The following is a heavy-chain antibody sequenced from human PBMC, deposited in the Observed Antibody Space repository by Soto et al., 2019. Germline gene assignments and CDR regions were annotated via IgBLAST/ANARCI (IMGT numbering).Heavy chain of an antibody. CDR3: ARPYYYDSSAHGAFDI. CDR2: IYPGDSDT. CDR1: GYSFTSYW. J-gene: IGHJ3*02. Sequence: EVQLVQSGAEVKKPGESLKISCKGSGYSFTSYWIGWVRQMPGKGLEWMGIIYPGDSDTRYSPSFQGQVTISADKSISTADLQWSSLKASDTAMYYCARPYYYDSSAHGAFDIWGQGTMVTVSS. D-gene: IGHD3-22*01. V-gene: IGHV5-51*03.